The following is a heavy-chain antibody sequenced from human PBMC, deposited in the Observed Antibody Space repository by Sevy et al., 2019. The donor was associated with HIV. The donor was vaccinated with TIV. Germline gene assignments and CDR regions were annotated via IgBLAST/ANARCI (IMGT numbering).Heavy chain of an antibody. Sequence: GGSLRLSCTASGFTFSSYVISWVRQAPGKELEWVSTISASGGSTYYADSVKGRFTISRDNSKKNVYLDMNSLRAEDTAIFYCAKEETTGYIWGQGTLVTVSS. J-gene: IGHJ4*02. CDR3: AKEETTGYI. D-gene: IGHD3-9*01. CDR2: ISASGGST. V-gene: IGHV3-23*01. CDR1: GFTFSSYV.